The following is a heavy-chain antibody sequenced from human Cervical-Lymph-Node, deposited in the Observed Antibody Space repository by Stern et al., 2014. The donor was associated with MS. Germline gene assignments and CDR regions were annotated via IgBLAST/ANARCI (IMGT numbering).Heavy chain of an antibody. V-gene: IGHV1-69*01. CDR2: IILIFRTA. Sequence: VQLVESGAEVRQPGSSVQVSWKTSWGTFSTYSFRWVLQAPGQGLEWMGGIILIFRTANYAQKFQGRVRITADESTSTIYMVLSSLRSEDTAVYYCARDILLRPGSHDALDIWGQGTVVTVSS. D-gene: IGHD2-21*01. CDR1: WGTFSTYS. J-gene: IGHJ3*02. CDR3: ARDILLRPGSHDALDI.